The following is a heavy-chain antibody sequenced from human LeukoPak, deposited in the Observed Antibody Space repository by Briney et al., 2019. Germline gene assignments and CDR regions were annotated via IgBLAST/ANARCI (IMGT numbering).Heavy chain of an antibody. CDR1: GFTFSSYE. Sequence: GGSLRLSCAASGFTFSSYEMNWVRQAPGKGLEWVSYISSSGSTIYYADSVEGRFTISRDNAKNSLYLQMNSLRAKDTAVYYCARSPGIAAAVGFDPWGQGTLVTVSS. J-gene: IGHJ5*02. D-gene: IGHD6-13*01. CDR2: ISSSGSTI. CDR3: ARSPGIAAAVGFDP. V-gene: IGHV3-48*03.